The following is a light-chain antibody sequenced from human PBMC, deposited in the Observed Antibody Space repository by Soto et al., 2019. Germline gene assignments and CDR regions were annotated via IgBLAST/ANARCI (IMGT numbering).Light chain of an antibody. CDR3: QQYGTKPLT. J-gene: IGKJ4*02. V-gene: IGKV3-20*01. CDR2: GAI. CDR1: QRVTNNY. Sequence: EVVVTQSPGTLSLSPGERATLSCRASQRVTNNYLDWYQQKPGRAPRLLIVGAINRATGIPNRFSGSGSGTDFTLTIKGLEPEDFALYFCQQYGTKPLTFGGGTKVEF.